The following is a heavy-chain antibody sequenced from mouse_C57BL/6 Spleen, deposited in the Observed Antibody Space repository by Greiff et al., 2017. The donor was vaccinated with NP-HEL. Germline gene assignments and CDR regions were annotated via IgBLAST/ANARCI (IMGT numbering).Heavy chain of an antibody. V-gene: IGHV2-4*01. D-gene: IGHD4-1*02. CDR1: GFSLTSYG. CDR3: AKKGPNWDAHYAMDY. CDR2: IWSGGST. Sequence: QVQLKQSGPGLVQPSQSLSITCTVSGFSLTSYGVHWVRQPPGKGLEWLGVIWSGGSTDYNAAFISRLSISKDNSKSQVFFKMNSLQADDTAIYYCAKKGPNWDAHYAMDYWGQGTSVTVSS. J-gene: IGHJ4*01.